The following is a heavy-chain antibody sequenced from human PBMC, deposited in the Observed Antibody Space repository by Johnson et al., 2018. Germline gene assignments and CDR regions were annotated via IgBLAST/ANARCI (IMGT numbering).Heavy chain of an antibody. CDR1: GGTFSSYA. V-gene: IGHV1-69*01. CDR2: IIPIFGTA. J-gene: IGHJ6*02. Sequence: VQLVESGAEVKKPGSSVKVSCKASGGTFSSYAISWVRQAPGQGLEWMGGIIPIFGTANYAQKFQGRVTITADESTSTAYMELSSLRSEDKAVYYCARDISVVPAAIEDYYYGMDVWGQGTTVTVSS. CDR3: ARDISVVPAAIEDYYYGMDV. D-gene: IGHD2-2*01.